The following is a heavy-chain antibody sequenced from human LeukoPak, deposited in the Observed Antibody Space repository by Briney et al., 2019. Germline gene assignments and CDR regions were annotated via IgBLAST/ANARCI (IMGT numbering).Heavy chain of an antibody. V-gene: IGHV3-66*04. J-gene: IGHJ4*02. CDR1: GFTVSSNY. CDR3: AKPHFDD. CDR2: IYSGGSA. Sequence: PGGSLRLSCAVSGFTVSSNYMSWVRQAPGKGLEWVSVIYSGGSAYYADSVKGRFTISRDNSKNTLYLQMNSLRAGDTAVYYCAKPHFDDWGQGTLVTVSS.